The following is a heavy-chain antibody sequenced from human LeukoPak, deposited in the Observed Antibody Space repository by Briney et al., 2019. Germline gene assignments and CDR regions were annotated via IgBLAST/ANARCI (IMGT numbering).Heavy chain of an antibody. CDR1: GYTFTGYY. CDR3: ARDLREYNWNGVDY. Sequence: ASVKVSCKASGYTFTGYYMHWVRQAPGQGLEWMGRINPNSGGTNYAQKFQGRVTMTRDTSISTAYMELSRLRSDDTAVYYCARDLREYNWNGVDYWGQGTLVTVSS. J-gene: IGHJ4*02. V-gene: IGHV1-2*06. CDR2: INPNSGGT. D-gene: IGHD1-1*01.